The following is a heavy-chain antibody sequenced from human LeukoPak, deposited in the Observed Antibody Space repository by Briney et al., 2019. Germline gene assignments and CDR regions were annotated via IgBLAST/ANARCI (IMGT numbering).Heavy chain of an antibody. J-gene: IGHJ5*02. Sequence: ASVKVSCKASGYTFTGYYMHWVRQGPGQGLEWMGWINPNSGGTNYAQQFQGRGTMTRDTSISTAYMELSRLRSDDTAVYYCARDPRYCSGGSCYGYNWFDPWGQGTLVTVSS. CDR3: ARDPRYCSGGSCYGYNWFDP. CDR1: GYTFTGYY. V-gene: IGHV1-2*02. CDR2: INPNSGGT. D-gene: IGHD2-15*01.